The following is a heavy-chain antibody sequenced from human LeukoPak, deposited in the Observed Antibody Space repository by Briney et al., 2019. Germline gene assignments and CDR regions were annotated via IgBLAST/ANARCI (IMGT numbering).Heavy chain of an antibody. Sequence: PSETLSLTCTVSGGSISIYYWSWIRQPPGKGLEWIGYIHYSGSPNYNPSLKSRVTISVDTSKNQFSLKLSSVTAADTAVYYCARDPIRITMIVVPRWAFDIWGQGTMVTVSS. V-gene: IGHV4-59*12. J-gene: IGHJ3*02. CDR3: ARDPIRITMIVVPRWAFDI. D-gene: IGHD3-22*01. CDR1: GGSISIYY. CDR2: IHYSGSP.